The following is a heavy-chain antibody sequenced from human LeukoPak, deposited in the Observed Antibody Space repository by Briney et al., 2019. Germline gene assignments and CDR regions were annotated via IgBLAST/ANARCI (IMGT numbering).Heavy chain of an antibody. J-gene: IGHJ4*02. CDR3: ARGMGAGDIVVVVAATRGDEDVFDY. Sequence: SETLSLTCTVSGYSISSGYYWGWIRQPPGKGLEWIGSIYHSGSTYYNPSLKSRVTISVDTSKNQFSLKLSSVTAADTAVYYCARGMGAGDIVVVVAATRGDEDVFDYWGQGTLVTVSS. V-gene: IGHV4-38-2*02. CDR1: GYSISSGYY. CDR2: IYHSGST. D-gene: IGHD2-15*01.